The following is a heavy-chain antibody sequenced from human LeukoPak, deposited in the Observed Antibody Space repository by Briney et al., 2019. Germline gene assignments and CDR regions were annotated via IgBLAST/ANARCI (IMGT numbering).Heavy chain of an antibody. Sequence: YPSETLSLTCTVSGGSISSSSYYWGWIRQPPGKGLEWIGSIYYSGSTYYNPSLKSRVTISVDTSKNQFSLKLSSVTAADTAVYYCARHKIVATTIDYWGQGTLVTVSS. CDR2: IYYSGST. CDR3: ARHKIVATTIDY. J-gene: IGHJ4*02. D-gene: IGHD5-12*01. V-gene: IGHV4-39*01. CDR1: GGSISSSSYY.